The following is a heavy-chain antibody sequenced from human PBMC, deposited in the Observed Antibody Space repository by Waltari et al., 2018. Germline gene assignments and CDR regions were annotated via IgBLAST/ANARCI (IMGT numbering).Heavy chain of an antibody. CDR1: GGSFSVYY. CDR2: INHSGST. CDR3: ARGFADDYIWGSYRYLDAFDI. V-gene: IGHV4-34*01. Sequence: QVQLQQWGAGLLKPSETLSLTCAFDGGSFSVYYWSWIRQPPGKGLGWIGEINHSGSTNYNPSLKSRVTISVDTSKNQFSLKLSSVTAADTAVYYCARGFADDYIWGSYRYLDAFDIWGQGTMVTVSS. J-gene: IGHJ3*02. D-gene: IGHD3-16*02.